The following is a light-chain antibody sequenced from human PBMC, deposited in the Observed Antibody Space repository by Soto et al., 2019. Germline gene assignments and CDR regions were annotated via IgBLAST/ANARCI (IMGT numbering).Light chain of an antibody. Sequence: DVAMTQSPLSLAVTLGQPASISCTSSLSLVNSDGNSYLNWFHQRPGQSPRRLLYKASNRDSGVPDRCSGSGSGTDFALKISRVEAEDVGIYSCLQGRYWPSFGQGTRLEI. J-gene: IGKJ2*03. CDR2: KAS. CDR1: LSLVNSDGNSY. V-gene: IGKV2-30*01. CDR3: LQGRYWPS.